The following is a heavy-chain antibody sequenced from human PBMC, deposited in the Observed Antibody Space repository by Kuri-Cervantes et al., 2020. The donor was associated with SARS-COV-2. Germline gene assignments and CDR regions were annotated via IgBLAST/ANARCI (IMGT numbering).Heavy chain of an antibody. J-gene: IGHJ4*02. Sequence: SVKVSCKASGGTFSSYAISWVRQAPGQGLEWMGGIIPIFGTANYAQKFQGRVTITADKSTSTAYMELSSLRSEDTAVYYCAREGSCSSTSCPSDYWGQGTLVTVSS. CDR1: GGTFSSYA. CDR3: AREGSCSSTSCPSDY. CDR2: IIPIFGTA. D-gene: IGHD2-2*01. V-gene: IGHV1-69*06.